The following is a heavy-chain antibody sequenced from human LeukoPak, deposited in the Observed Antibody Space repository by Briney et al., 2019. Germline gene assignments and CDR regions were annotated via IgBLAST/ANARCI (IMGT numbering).Heavy chain of an antibody. V-gene: IGHV3-30*02. CDR2: IRYDGDNK. Sequence: GGSLRLSCAASGFTFSSYGMHWVRQAPGKGLEWVAFIRYDGDNKYYEDSVKGRFTISRDNSKNTLYLQMNSLRVEDTAMYYCAKDLGYGDYYFDYWGQGTLVTVSS. CDR1: GFTFSSYG. D-gene: IGHD4-17*01. CDR3: AKDLGYGDYYFDY. J-gene: IGHJ4*02.